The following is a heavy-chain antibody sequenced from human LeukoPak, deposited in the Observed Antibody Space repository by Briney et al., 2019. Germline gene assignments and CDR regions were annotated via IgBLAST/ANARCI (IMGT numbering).Heavy chain of an antibody. J-gene: IGHJ4*02. D-gene: IGHD3-3*02. CDR2: ISGNGGST. CDR3: ARTFFTSLYFDY. Sequence: GALRLSCAASRFTFNNYAMHSVRQAPGRGLEYVSGISGNGGSTHNANSVKGRFTISRDNSKNTLYLQMGSLRAEDMAVYYCARTFFTSLYFDYWGQGTLVTVSS. V-gene: IGHV3-64*01. CDR1: RFTFNNYA.